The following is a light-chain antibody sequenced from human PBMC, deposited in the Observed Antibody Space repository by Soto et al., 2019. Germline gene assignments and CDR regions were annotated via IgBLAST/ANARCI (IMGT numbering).Light chain of an antibody. CDR3: QHYNSYSEA. J-gene: IGKJ1*01. CDR1: QTISSW. CDR2: KAA. V-gene: IGKV1-5*03. Sequence: KQMSKSPSTLSGSFTDTGNITCRASQTISSWWAWYQQKPGKAPKRLIYKAATLKSGVPSRFSGSGAGTEFTLTIISLQPDDFATYYCQHYNSYSEAFGQGTKVDIK.